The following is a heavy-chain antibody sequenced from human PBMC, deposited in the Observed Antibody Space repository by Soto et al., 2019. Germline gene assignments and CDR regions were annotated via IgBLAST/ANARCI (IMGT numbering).Heavy chain of an antibody. V-gene: IGHV1-46*03. CDR2: INPSGGGT. J-gene: IGHJ4*02. CDR3: AREPARGYVDY. Sequence: QVQLVQSGAEMKKPGASVKVSCKASGYTFSSYSIHWVRQAPGQGLEWMGIINPSGGGTTYAQKFQGGVTMTRDTSTSTVYMELSSLRSEDTTVYYCAREPARGYVDYWGQGTLVTVSS. CDR1: GYTFSSYS.